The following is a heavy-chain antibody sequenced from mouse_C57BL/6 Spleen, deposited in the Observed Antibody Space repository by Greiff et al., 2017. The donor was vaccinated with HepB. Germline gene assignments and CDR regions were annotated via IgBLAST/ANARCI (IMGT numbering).Heavy chain of an antibody. V-gene: IGHV5-16*01. D-gene: IGHD2-10*02. J-gene: IGHJ4*01. CDR3: AKYHANYDAMDY. CDR1: GFTFSDYY. Sequence: DVMLVESEGGLVQPGSSMKLSCTASGFTFSDYYMAWVRQVPEKGLEWVANINYDGSSTYYLDSLKSRFIISRDNAKNILYLQMNSLKSGDTATYYCAKYHANYDAMDYWGQGTSVTVSS. CDR2: INYDGSST.